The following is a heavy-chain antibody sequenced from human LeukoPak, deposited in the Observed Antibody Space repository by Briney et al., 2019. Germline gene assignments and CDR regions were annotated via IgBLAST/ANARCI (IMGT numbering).Heavy chain of an antibody. J-gene: IGHJ3*02. CDR3: ARELVELSRAFDI. CDR2: IIPILGIA. D-gene: IGHD1-7*01. V-gene: IGHV1-69*04. Sequence: ASVKVSCKASGGTFSSYAISWVRQAPGQGLEWMGRIIPILGIANYAQKFQGRVTITADKSTSTAYMELSSLRSEDTAVYYCARELVELSRAFDIWGQGTMVTVSS. CDR1: GGTFSSYA.